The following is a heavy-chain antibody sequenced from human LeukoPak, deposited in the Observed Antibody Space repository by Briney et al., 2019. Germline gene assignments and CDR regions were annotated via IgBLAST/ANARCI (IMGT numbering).Heavy chain of an antibody. CDR1: GSTFSGHA. J-gene: IGHJ4*02. Sequence: GGSLRLSCAASGSTFSGHAMHWARQTPGKGLEWVAVISYDGRNEYYADSVKGRFTISRDNSKNTLFLQMNSLRAEDTALYYCARQDCSPSCYLAYWGQGTLVTVSS. V-gene: IGHV3-30*04. CDR2: ISYDGRNE. CDR3: ARQDCSPSCYLAY. D-gene: IGHD2-2*01.